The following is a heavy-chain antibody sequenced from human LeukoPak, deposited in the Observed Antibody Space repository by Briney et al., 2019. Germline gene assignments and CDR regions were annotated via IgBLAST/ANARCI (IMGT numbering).Heavy chain of an antibody. CDR3: ARYSSWYYYGMDV. D-gene: IGHD6-6*01. CDR2: IKQDGSEK. CDR1: GFPFVIYW. V-gene: IGHV3-7*01. Sequence: GGSLRPPSLAPGFPFVIYWRSGVGQAPGRGGGGGGNIKQDGSEKYYVDSVKGRFTISRDNAKNSLYLQMNSMRAEDTAVYYCARYSSWYYYGMDVWGQGTTVTVSS. J-gene: IGHJ6*02.